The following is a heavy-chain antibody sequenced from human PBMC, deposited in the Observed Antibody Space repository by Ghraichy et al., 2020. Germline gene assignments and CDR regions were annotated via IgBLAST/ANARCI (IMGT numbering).Heavy chain of an antibody. J-gene: IGHJ5*02. D-gene: IGHD2-2*01. Sequence: SGPTLVKPTQTLTLTCTFSGFSLSTSGVGVGWIRQPPGKALEWLALFYWNDDNRYSPSLKSRLTITKDTSKNQVVLTMTNMDPVDTATYYCAHSQVFGVVVPAAPNWFDPWGQGTLVTFSS. CDR3: AHSQVFGVVVPAAPNWFDP. CDR1: GFSLSTSGVG. V-gene: IGHV2-5*01. CDR2: FYWNDDN.